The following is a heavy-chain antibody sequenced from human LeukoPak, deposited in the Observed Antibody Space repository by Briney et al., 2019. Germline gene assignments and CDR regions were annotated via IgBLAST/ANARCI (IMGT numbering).Heavy chain of an antibody. CDR1: GGSISSSTYH. CDR2: IYYSGST. Sequence: SETLSLTCTVSGGSISSSTYHWGWIRQPPRKGLEWIGSIYYSGSTYYNPSLKSRVTISVDTSKNQFSLKLSSVTAADTAVYYCARVDGSCSGGSCPSGNWFDPWGQGTLVTVSS. D-gene: IGHD2-15*01. CDR3: ARVDGSCSGGSCPSGNWFDP. J-gene: IGHJ5*02. V-gene: IGHV4-39*07.